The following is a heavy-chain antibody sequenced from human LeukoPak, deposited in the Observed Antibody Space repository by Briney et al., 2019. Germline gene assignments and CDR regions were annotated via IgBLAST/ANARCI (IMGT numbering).Heavy chain of an antibody. CDR2: INADGSGT. V-gene: IGHV3-74*01. D-gene: IGHD2-2*01. J-gene: IGHJ5*01. CDR1: GFTFSSHW. CDR3: VRGALRDCSYTSRRRGDWFDS. Sequence: GGSLRLSCAASGFTFSSHWMHWVHQAPEKGLVGVAHINADGSGTYYAASVKGRFTISRDNAKNTLYLQMHSLTAADTAVYYLVRGALRDCSYTSRRRGDWFDSWGQGTLVTVSS.